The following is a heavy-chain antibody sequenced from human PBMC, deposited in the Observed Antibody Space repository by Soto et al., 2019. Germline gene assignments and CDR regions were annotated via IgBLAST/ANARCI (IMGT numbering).Heavy chain of an antibody. CDR2: IYHSGST. J-gene: IGHJ4*01. D-gene: IGHD5-18*01. CDR3: AGQVDTTYTYNY. Sequence: QVQLQESGPGLVKPSGTLSLTCAVSGGAISSNNCWSWVRQPPGKGLAWIGEIYHSGSTNYNPSLKGRVTMSVDKSQSQFSLNLGSLTAADTAVYYCAGQVDTTYTYNYWGHGTLVTVSS. CDR1: GGAISSNNC. V-gene: IGHV4-4*02.